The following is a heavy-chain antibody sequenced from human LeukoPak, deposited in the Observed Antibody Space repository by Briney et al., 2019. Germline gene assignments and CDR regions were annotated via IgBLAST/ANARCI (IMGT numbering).Heavy chain of an antibody. D-gene: IGHD3-22*01. CDR2: IWYDGSNK. J-gene: IGHJ4*02. V-gene: IGHV3-33*08. CDR1: GFTFSSYA. Sequence: GGSLRLSCAASGFTFSSYAMSWVRQAPGKGLEWVAVIWYDGSNKYYADSVKGRFTISRDNSKNTLYLQMNSLRAEDTAVYYCAREPSDYYDSSGYPFDYWGQGTLVTVSS. CDR3: AREPSDYYDSSGYPFDY.